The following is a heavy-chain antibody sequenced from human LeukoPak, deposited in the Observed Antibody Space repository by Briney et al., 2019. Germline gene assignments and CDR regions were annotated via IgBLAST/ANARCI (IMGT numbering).Heavy chain of an antibody. CDR2: TSTGGNS. V-gene: IGHV3-53*01. J-gene: IGHJ3*02. D-gene: IGHD3-22*01. Sequence: PGGSLRLSCAASGFTVSSIHTVWVRQAPGKGLEWVSVTSTGGNSYYADSVKGRFIISRDISKNTLYLQMNSLRAEDSALYYCARGGRGSAAVVAPRSFDIWGQGTMVTVSS. CDR3: ARGGRGSAAVVAPRSFDI. CDR1: GFTVSSIH.